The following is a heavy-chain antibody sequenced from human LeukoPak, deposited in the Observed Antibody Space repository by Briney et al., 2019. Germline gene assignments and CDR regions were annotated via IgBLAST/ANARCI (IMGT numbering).Heavy chain of an antibody. CDR2: INPSGGST. J-gene: IGHJ6*02. V-gene: IGHV1-2*06. Sequence: ASVKVSCKASGYTFTGYYMHWVRQAPGQGLEWMGRINPSGGSTNYAQKLQGRVTMTTDTSTSTAYMELRSLRSDDTAVYYCARASFPRMDVWGQGTTVTVSS. CDR1: GYTFTGYY. D-gene: IGHD3-16*02. CDR3: ARASFPRMDV.